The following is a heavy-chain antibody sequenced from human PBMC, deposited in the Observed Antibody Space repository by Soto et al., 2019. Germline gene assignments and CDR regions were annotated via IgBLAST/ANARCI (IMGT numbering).Heavy chain of an antibody. V-gene: IGHV3-33*01. Sequence: QVQLVESGGGVVQPGTSLRLSCEASGFTFSGFGMHWVRQAPGKGLEWVAVIWYDGSKKYYADCVKGRFTISRDNSKNALYLQMNSLRAEDTXXXXXXXXXXXSYGGNSAHFDIWGQGTLVTVSS. CDR2: IWYDGSKK. D-gene: IGHD4-17*01. J-gene: IGHJ3*02. CDR1: GFTFSGFG. CDR3: XXXXXXSYGGNSAHFDI.